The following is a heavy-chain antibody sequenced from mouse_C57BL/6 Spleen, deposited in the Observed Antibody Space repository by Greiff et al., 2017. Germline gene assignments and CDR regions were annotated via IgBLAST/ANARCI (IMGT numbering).Heavy chain of an antibody. D-gene: IGHD1-1*01. CDR2: IGPGSGST. Sequence: QVHVKQSGAELVKPGASVKISCKASGYTFTDYYINWVKQRPGQGLEWIGKIGPGSGSTYYNEKFKGKATLTADKSSSTAYMQLSSLTSEDSAVYFCAFITTVVAPYYFDYWGQGTTLTVSS. V-gene: IGHV1-77*01. CDR1: GYTFTDYY. CDR3: AFITTVVAPYYFDY. J-gene: IGHJ2*01.